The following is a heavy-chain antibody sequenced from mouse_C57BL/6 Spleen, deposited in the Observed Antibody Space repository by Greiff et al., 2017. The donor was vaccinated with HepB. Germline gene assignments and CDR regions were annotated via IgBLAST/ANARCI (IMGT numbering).Heavy chain of an antibody. Sequence: QVQLQQSGAELARPGASVKMSCKASGYTFTSYTMHWVKQRPGQGLEWIGYINPSSGYTKYNQKFKDKATLTADKSSSTAYMQLSSLTSEDSAVYYCAREMMASYWYFDVWGTGTTVTVSS. J-gene: IGHJ1*03. CDR3: AREMMASYWYFDV. V-gene: IGHV1-4*01. D-gene: IGHD2-3*01. CDR2: INPSSGYT. CDR1: GYTFTSYT.